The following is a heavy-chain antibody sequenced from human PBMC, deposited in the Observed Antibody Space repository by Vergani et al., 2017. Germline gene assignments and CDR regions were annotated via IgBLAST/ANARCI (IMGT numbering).Heavy chain of an antibody. CDR2: MNPKKGHT. CDR3: ERDPDIVVVPATPYYYDYYGMDF. J-gene: IGHJ6*02. CDR1: GYTFTNYD. V-gene: IGHV1-8*01. D-gene: IGHD2-2*01. Sequence: QVHLVQSGAEVKKPGASVKVSCKASGYTFTNYDMNWVRQASGQGLEWMGWMNPKKGHTAYAQKFQGRVTMTPDTYPSTAYMELRSLRSDDTAVYYCERDPDIVVVPATPYYYDYYGMDFWGQGTTVTVSS.